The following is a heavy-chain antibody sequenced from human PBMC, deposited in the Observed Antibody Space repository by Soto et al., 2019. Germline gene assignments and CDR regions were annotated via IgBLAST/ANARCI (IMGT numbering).Heavy chain of an antibody. CDR3: ARVDCSSTSCYNAYYYYGMDV. Sequence: GGSLRLSCAASGFTFSSYAMIWVRQAPGKGLEWVSAISGGGGSTNYAGSVKGRFTISRDNAKNTLYLQMNSLRAEDTAVYYCARVDCSSTSCYNAYYYYGMDVWGQGTTVTLSS. V-gene: IGHV3-23*01. CDR1: GFTFSSYA. D-gene: IGHD2-2*02. J-gene: IGHJ6*02. CDR2: ISGGGGST.